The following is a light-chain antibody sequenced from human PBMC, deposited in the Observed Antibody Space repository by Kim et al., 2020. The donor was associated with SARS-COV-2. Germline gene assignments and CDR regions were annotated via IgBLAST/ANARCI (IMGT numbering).Light chain of an antibody. J-gene: IGKJ2*01. CDR3: QQYNNWPPYT. Sequence: EIVMTQSPATLSVSPGERATLSCRASQSVSSDLAWYQQKPCQAPRLLIYGASTRATGIPARFSGSGSGTEFTLTISGLQSEDFAVYFCQQYNNWPPYTFGQGTKLEI. CDR1: QSVSSD. CDR2: GAS. V-gene: IGKV3-15*01.